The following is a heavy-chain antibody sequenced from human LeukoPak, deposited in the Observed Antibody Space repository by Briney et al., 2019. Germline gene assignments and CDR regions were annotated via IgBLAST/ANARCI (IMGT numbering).Heavy chain of an antibody. J-gene: IGHJ4*02. Sequence: GESLKISCKGSGYSFTNYWIGWVRQMPGKGLDWMGIIYPGDAAATYGPSFQGQVTISADKSNSTAYLQWSSLKASDTAMYYCARHDLYGGIADYWGQGTLVTVSS. V-gene: IGHV5-51*01. CDR1: GYSFTNYW. CDR2: IYPGDAAA. CDR3: ARHDLYGGIADY. D-gene: IGHD4-23*01.